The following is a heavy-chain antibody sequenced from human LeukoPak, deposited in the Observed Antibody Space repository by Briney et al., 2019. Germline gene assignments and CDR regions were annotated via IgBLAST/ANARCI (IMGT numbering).Heavy chain of an antibody. Sequence: PGGSLRLSCSASGFPFSSYAMHWVRQAPGKGLEFVSVISSDGVYTYYAYSVKGRFTISRDNSKNTLYLQMNSLRAEDTAIYYCAKRPIFGELLYYFDYWGQGTLVTVSS. V-gene: IGHV3-64*04. CDR3: AKRPIFGELLYYFDY. J-gene: IGHJ4*02. CDR1: GFPFSSYA. CDR2: ISSDGVYT. D-gene: IGHD3-10*01.